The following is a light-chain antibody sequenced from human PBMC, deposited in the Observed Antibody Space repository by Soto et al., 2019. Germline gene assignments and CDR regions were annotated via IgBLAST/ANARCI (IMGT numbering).Light chain of an antibody. J-gene: IGLJ1*01. CDR1: TSNIGAGYD. CDR2: GNT. V-gene: IGLV1-40*01. CDR3: QSYDSTLSASYV. Sequence: QSVLTQPPSLSGAPGQRVTTSCTGSTSNIGAGYDVHWYQQRPGTAPKLLIFGNTNRPSGVPDRFSGSKSGTSASLAITGLQAEDEGDYYCQSYDSTLSASYVFGTGTKVTVL.